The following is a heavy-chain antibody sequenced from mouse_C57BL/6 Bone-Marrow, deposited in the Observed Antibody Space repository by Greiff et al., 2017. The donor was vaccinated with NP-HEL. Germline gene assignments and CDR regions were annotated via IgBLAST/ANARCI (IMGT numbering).Heavy chain of an antibody. J-gene: IGHJ3*01. CDR2: INPGSGGT. D-gene: IGHD3-2*02. V-gene: IGHV1-54*01. CDR3: AREAQVLFAY. CDR1: GYAFTNYL. Sequence: QVQLQQSGAELVRPGTSVKVSCKASGYAFTNYLIEWVKQRPGQGLEWIGVINPGSGGTNYNEKFKGKATLTADKSSSTAYMQLSSLTSEDSAVYFCAREAQVLFAYWGQGTLVTVSA.